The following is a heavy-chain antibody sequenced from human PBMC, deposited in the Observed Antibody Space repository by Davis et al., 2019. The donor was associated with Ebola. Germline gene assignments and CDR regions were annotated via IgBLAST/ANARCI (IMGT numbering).Heavy chain of an antibody. D-gene: IGHD2-8*01. Sequence: GGSRLSCAASGFTFSGSAMHWVRQASGKGLEWVGRIRSKANSYATAYAASVKGRFTISRDDSKNTAYLQMNSLKTEDTAVYYCAKEEEADASGALYYYYYGMDVWGQGTTVTVSS. V-gene: IGHV3-73*01. CDR1: GFTFSGSA. CDR3: AKEEEADASGALYYYYYGMDV. J-gene: IGHJ6*02. CDR2: IRSKANSYAT.